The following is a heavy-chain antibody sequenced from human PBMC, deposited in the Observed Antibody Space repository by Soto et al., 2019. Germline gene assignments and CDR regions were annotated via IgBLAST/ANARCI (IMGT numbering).Heavy chain of an antibody. V-gene: IGHV3-53*01. CDR2: IYSGGST. D-gene: IGHD2-2*02. J-gene: IGHJ4*02. CDR1: GFTFSSYA. Sequence: GGSLRLSCAASGFTFSSYAMSWVRQAPGKGLEWVSVIYSGGSTYYADSVKGRFTISRDNSKNTLYLQMNSLRAEDTAVYYCAMCSSTSCYSGYFDYWGQGTLVTVSS. CDR3: AMCSSTSCYSGYFDY.